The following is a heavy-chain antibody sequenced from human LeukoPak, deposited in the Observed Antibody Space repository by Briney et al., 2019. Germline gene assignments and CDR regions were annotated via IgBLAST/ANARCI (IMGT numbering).Heavy chain of an antibody. CDR2: IIPIFGTA. CDR1: GGTFSSYA. V-gene: IGHV1-69*13. CDR3: ARVRVGATKAGYGY. J-gene: IGHJ4*02. Sequence: SVKVSCKASGGTFSSYAISWVRQAPGQGLEWMGGIIPIFGTANYAQKFQGRVTITADESTSTVYLDLSSLRSDDTAVYYCARVRVGATKAGYGYWGQGTLVTVSS. D-gene: IGHD1-26*01.